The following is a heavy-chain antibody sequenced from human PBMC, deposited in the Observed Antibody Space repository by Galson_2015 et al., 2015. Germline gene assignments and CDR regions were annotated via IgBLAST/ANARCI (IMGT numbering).Heavy chain of an antibody. CDR3: AKDLQMSR. Sequence: SLRLSCAASGFTFSSYAMSWVRQAPGKGLEWVSVISARDGGTYYADSVKGRFTISRDNFKNMLYVQMNKLRAEDTAVYYCAKDLQMSRWGQATLPTVSS. V-gene: IGHV3-23*01. J-gene: IGHJ4*02. D-gene: IGHD5-24*01. CDR1: GFTFSSYA. CDR2: ISARDGGT.